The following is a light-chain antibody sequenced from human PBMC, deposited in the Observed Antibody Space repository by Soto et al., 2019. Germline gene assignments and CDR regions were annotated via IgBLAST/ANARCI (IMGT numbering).Light chain of an antibody. CDR3: SSYTSSSTPFV. V-gene: IGLV2-14*01. J-gene: IGLJ1*01. CDR1: SSDVGGYNY. CDR2: EVS. Sequence: QSALTHPASVSGSPGQSITISCTGTSSDVGGYNYVSWYQQHPGKAPKLMIYEVSNRPSGVSNRFSGSKSGNTASLTISGLQAEDEADYYCSSYTSSSTPFVFGTGTRSPS.